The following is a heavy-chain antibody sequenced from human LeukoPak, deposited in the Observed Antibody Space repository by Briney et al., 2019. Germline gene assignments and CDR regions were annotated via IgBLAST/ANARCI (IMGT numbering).Heavy chain of an antibody. Sequence: SVKVSCKASGGTFSSYTISWVRQAPGQGLEWMGRIIPILGIANYTQKFQGRVTITADKSTSTAYMELSSLRSEDTAVYYCARDSTPRLEWSPYYYYYMDVWGKGTTVTVSS. J-gene: IGHJ6*03. D-gene: IGHD3-3*01. CDR1: GGTFSSYT. V-gene: IGHV1-69*04. CDR2: IIPILGIA. CDR3: ARDSTPRLEWSPYYYYYMDV.